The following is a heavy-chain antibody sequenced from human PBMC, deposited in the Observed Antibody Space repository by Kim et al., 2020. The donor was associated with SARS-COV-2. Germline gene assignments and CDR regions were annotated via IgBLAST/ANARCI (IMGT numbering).Heavy chain of an antibody. CDR3: AKNSGYDYAFDS. CDR2: M. J-gene: IGHJ4*02. V-gene: IGHV3-9*01. Sequence: MDYAASVNGRFTISRDNAKNSLFLQMNSLRTNDTAFYYCAKNSGYDYAFDSWGQGTLVTVSS. D-gene: IGHD5-12*01.